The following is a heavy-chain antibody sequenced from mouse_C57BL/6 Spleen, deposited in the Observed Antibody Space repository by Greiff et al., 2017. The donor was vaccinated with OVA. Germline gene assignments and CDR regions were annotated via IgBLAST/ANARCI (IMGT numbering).Heavy chain of an antibody. CDR2: IDPSDSYT. D-gene: IGHD3-2*01. CDR3: ARSSQTALNYFVY. J-gene: IGHJ2*01. Sequence: QVQLQQPGAELVKPGASVKLSCKASGYTFTSYWMQWVKQRPGQGLKWIGEIDPSDSYTNYNQKFKGKATLTVDTSSSTAYMQLSSLTSEDSAVYYCARSSQTALNYFVYWGQGTTLTVSS. CDR1: GYTFTSYW. V-gene: IGHV1-50*01.